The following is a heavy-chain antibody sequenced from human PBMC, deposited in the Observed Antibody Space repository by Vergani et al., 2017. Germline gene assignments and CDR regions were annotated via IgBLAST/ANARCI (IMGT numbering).Heavy chain of an antibody. CDR3: VKDAGGYENFFDS. D-gene: IGHD5-12*01. CDR1: GFTFSTYA. CDR2: LTGGGGST. V-gene: IGHV3-23*01. Sequence: EVQLLESGGSLKQPGGSVRLSCAASGFTFSTYAMHWVRQAPGKGLEWVSALTGGGGSTYYADSFIGRFIISRDNSRDTLYLQMNSLRPEDTATYYCVKDAGGYENFFDSGGQGTLVTVSS. J-gene: IGHJ4*02.